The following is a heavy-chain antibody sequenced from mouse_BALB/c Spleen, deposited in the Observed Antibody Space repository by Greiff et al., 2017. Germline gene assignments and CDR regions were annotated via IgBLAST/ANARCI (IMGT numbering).Heavy chain of an antibody. V-gene: IGHV2-3*01. CDR2: IWGDGST. CDR1: GFPLTSYG. J-gene: IGHJ4*01. CDR3: AKPAGSSYYYAMDY. D-gene: IGHD1-1*01. Sequence: VQVVESGPGLVAPSQSLSITCTVSGFPLTSYGVSWVRQPPGKGLEWLGVIWGDGSTNYHSALISRLSISKDNSKSQVFLKLNSLQTDDTATYYCAKPAGSSYYYAMDYWGQGTSVTVSS.